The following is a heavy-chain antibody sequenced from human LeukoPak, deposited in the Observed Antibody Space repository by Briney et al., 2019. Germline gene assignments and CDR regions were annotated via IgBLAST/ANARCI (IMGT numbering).Heavy chain of an antibody. D-gene: IGHD3-22*01. V-gene: IGHV5-51*01. CDR2: IYPGDSDI. J-gene: IGHJ4*02. Sequence: GESLKISYKGSGYTFNSYWIGWVRQTPGKGLEWMGIIYPGDSDITYSPSFQGQVTISADKSISTAYLQWSSLKASDTAMYYCARHYYDSNGYYYCDYWGQGTLVTVSS. CDR3: ARHYYDSNGYYYCDY. CDR1: GYTFNSYW.